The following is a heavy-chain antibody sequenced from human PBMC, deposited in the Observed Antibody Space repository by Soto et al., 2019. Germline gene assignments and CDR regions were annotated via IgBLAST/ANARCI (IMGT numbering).Heavy chain of an antibody. J-gene: IGHJ5*02. D-gene: IGHD2-8*01. V-gene: IGHV1-3*01. CDR3: TRETVDCTNGVCYFFWFDP. CDR2: INAGNGNT. CDR1: GYTFTSYA. Sequence: ASVKVSCKASGYTFTSYAMHWVRQAPGQRLEWMGWINAGNGNTKYSQKLQGRVTITRDTSASTAYMELSSLRSEDTAVYYCTRETVDCTNGVCYFFWFDPWGQGTLVTAPQ.